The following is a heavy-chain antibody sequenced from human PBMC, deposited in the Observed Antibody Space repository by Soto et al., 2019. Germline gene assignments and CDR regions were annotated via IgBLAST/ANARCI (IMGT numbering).Heavy chain of an antibody. CDR2: IYYSGST. CDR3: ARVPFLYDYIWGSYRLYFDY. Sequence: SETLSLTCTVSGGSISSSSYYGGWIRQPPGKGLEWIGSIYYSGSTYYNPSLKSRVTISVDTSKNQFSLKLSSVTAADTAVYYCARVPFLYDYIWGSYRLYFDYWGQGTLVTSPQ. CDR1: GGSISSSSYY. J-gene: IGHJ4*02. V-gene: IGHV4-39*01. D-gene: IGHD3-16*02.